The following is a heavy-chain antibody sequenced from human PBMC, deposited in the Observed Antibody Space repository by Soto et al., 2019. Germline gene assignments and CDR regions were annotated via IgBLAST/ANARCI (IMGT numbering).Heavy chain of an antibody. CDR2: ISYDGSNK. V-gene: IGHV3-30*18. D-gene: IGHD2-21*01. J-gene: IGHJ4*02. CDR1: GFTFSSYG. CDR3: AKLADLHLYYFDY. Sequence: GGSLRLSCAASGFTFSSYGMHWVRQAPGKGLEWVAVISYDGSNKYYADSVKGRFTISRDNSKNTLYLQMNSLRAEDTAVYYCAKLADLHLYYFDYWGQGTLVTVSS.